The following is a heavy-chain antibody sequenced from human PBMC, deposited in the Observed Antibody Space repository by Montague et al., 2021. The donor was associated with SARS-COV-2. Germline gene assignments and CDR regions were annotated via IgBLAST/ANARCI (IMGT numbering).Heavy chain of an antibody. CDR3: ARFTAVTSSLDF. Sequence: TLSLTCTVSGGSISSPGYYWSWIRQPAGKGLEWIGRIYTSRTTNYNPSLKSRVTISVDTSKNQFSLKLTSVTAADTAVYYCARFTAVTSSLDFWGQGTLVPVSS. CDR2: IYTSRTT. CDR1: GGSISSPGYY. J-gene: IGHJ4*02. D-gene: IGHD4-17*01. V-gene: IGHV4-61*02.